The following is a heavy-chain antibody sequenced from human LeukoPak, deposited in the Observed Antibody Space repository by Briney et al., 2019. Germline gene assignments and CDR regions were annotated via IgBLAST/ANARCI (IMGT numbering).Heavy chain of an antibody. Sequence: GGSLRLSCAASGFTVSSNYMSWVRQAPGKGLEWVSVIYSGGSTYYADSVKGRFIISRDNSKNTLYLQMNSLRAEDTAVYYCARAEVGATPFVFDYWGQGTLVTVSS. CDR1: GFTVSSNY. CDR2: IYSGGST. J-gene: IGHJ4*02. D-gene: IGHD1-26*01. V-gene: IGHV3-53*01. CDR3: ARAEVGATPFVFDY.